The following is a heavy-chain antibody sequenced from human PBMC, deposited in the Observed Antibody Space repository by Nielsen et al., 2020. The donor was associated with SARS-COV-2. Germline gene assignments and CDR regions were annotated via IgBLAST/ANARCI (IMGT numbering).Heavy chain of an antibody. CDR2: ISYDGSNK. J-gene: IGHJ6*02. Sequence: WIRQPPGKGLEWVAVISYDGSNKYYADSVKGRFTISRDNSKNTLYLQMNSLRAEDTAVYYCAKAEEQLVLSRRGIYYYGMGVWGQGTTVTVSS. D-gene: IGHD6-6*01. V-gene: IGHV3-30*18. CDR3: AKAEEQLVLSRRGIYYYGMGV.